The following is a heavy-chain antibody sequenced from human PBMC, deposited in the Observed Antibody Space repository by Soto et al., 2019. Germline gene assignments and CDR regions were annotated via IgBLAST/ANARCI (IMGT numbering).Heavy chain of an antibody. J-gene: IGHJ3*02. D-gene: IGHD1-26*01. CDR2: ISSNGGST. V-gene: IGHV3-64*01. Sequence: EVQLVESGGGLVQPGGSLRLSCAASGFTFSSYAMHWVRQAPGKGLEYVSAISSNGGSTYYANSVKGRFTISRDNSKNTLSLQMGSLRAEDMAVYYCAASGSRDAFDIWGQGTMVTVSS. CDR1: GFTFSSYA. CDR3: AASGSRDAFDI.